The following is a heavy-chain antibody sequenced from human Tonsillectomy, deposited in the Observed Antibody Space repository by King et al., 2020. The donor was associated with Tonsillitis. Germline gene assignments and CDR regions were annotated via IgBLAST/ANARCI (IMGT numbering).Heavy chain of an antibody. CDR2: ISYNGRNK. CDR3: ARGPWEYRPPFDY. V-gene: IGHV3-30*03. Sequence: VQLVESGGGVVQPGRSLRLSCAASEFTFSTYGMHWVRQAPGKGLEWVAVISYNGRNKYYADSVKGRFTISRDNSRNTLYLQMNSLRSEDTAVYYCARGPWEYRPPFDYWGQGTLVTVSS. J-gene: IGHJ4*02. D-gene: IGHD1-26*01. CDR1: EFTFSTYG.